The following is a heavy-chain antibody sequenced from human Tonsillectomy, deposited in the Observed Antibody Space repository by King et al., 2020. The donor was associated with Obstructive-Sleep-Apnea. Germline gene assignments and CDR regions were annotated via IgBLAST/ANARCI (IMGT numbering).Heavy chain of an antibody. V-gene: IGHV4-59*01. Sequence: QLQESGPRLVKPSETLSLTCTVSDGSISSYYWNWIRQPPGKGLEWIGYIYYSRSTNYNPSLKSRVTISVDTSKNQLSLKLTSVTAADTAVYYCARGRDLYYDSSGIDYWGQGTLVTVSS. D-gene: IGHD3-22*01. CDR1: DGSISSYY. J-gene: IGHJ4*02. CDR3: ARGRDLYYDSSGIDY. CDR2: IYYSRST.